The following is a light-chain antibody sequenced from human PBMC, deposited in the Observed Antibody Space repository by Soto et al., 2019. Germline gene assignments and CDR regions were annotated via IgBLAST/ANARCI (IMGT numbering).Light chain of an antibody. V-gene: IGKV1-12*01. J-gene: IGKJ4*01. CDR3: QQANTFPLT. CDR2: AAS. Sequence: DIQMTQSPSSVSASVGDIVNITCRASQGISSCLAWYQQKPGKAPKLLIYAASSLQSGVPSRFSGSGSGTDFTLTISSLQPEDFATYYCQQANTFPLTFGGGTKVEIK. CDR1: QGISSC.